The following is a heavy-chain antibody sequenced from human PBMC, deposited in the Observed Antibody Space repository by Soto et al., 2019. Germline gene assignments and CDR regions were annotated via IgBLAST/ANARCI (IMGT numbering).Heavy chain of an antibody. CDR3: ARAHLWDY. CDR2: INHSGST. Sequence: LSLTCAVYGGSFSGYYWSWIRQPPGKGLEWIGEINHSGSTNYNPSLKSRVTISVDTSKNQFSLKLSSVTAADTAVYYCARAHLWDYWGQGTLVTVSS. J-gene: IGHJ4*02. CDR1: GGSFSGYY. V-gene: IGHV4-34*01.